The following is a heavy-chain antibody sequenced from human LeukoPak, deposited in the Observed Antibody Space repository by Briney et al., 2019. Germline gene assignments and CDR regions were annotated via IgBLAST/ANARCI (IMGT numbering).Heavy chain of an antibody. Sequence: PSVKVSCKASGYTFTSYGISWVRQAAGQGLEWMGWISAYIGNTNYAQKLQGRVTMTTDTSTSTAYMELRSLRSDDTAVYYCARDQGGWLFDYWGQGTLVTVSS. J-gene: IGHJ4*02. D-gene: IGHD6-19*01. CDR2: ISAYIGNT. V-gene: IGHV1-18*04. CDR1: GYTFTSYG. CDR3: ARDQGGWLFDY.